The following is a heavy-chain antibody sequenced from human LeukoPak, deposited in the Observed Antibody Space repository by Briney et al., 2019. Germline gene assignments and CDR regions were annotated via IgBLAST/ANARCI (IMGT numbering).Heavy chain of an antibody. Sequence: GGSLRLSCAASGFTFSSYSMNWVRQAPGKGLEWVSSISSSSSYIYYADSVKGRFTISRDNAKNSLYLQMNSLRAEDTAVYYCARGYCSSTSCGDYCYYGMDVWGHGTTVTVSS. CDR3: ARGYCSSTSCGDYCYYGMDV. J-gene: IGHJ6*02. CDR2: ISSSSSYI. V-gene: IGHV3-21*01. CDR1: GFTFSSYS. D-gene: IGHD2-2*01.